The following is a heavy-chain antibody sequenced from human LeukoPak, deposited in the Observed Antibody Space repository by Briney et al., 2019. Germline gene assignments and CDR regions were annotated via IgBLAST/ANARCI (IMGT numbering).Heavy chain of an antibody. CDR3: AKGSMVGVLCCFDY. D-gene: IGHD3-10*01. CDR2: ISGSGGST. V-gene: IGHV3-23*01. J-gene: IGHJ4*02. Sequence: GGSLRLSCAASGFTFSSYAMSWVRQAPGKGLEWVSAISGSGGSTYYADSVKGRFTISRDNSKNTLYLQMNSLRAEGTAVYYCAKGSMVGVLCCFDYWGQGTLVTVSS. CDR1: GFTFSSYA.